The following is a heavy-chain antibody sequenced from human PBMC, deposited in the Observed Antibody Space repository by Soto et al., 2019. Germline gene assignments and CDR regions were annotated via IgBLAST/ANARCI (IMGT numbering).Heavy chain of an antibody. V-gene: IGHV4-59*08. CDR2: IQYNGYS. Sequence: QVQLQESGPGLVKPSETLSLTCTVSGGSITNYYCSWFRQPPGKGLEWIGYIQYNGYSAYNLSLKRRVTMSMDTSKPQFSLMVESVTATDTAVYYCARHGFGPLHGLVDVWGRGTTVIVSS. J-gene: IGHJ6*02. CDR1: GGSITNYY. D-gene: IGHD3-10*01. CDR3: ARHGFGPLHGLVDV.